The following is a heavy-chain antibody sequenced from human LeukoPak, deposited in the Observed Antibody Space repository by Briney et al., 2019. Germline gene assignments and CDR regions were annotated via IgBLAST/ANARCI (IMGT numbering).Heavy chain of an antibody. CDR2: INVNSGGT. J-gene: IGHJ4*02. CDR1: GYTFTDDY. CDR3: ARSPHILTGENFDF. D-gene: IGHD3-9*01. V-gene: IGHV1-2*02. Sequence: ASVKVSCKAPGYTFTDDYIHWVRQAPGQGLEWMGWINVNSGGTNYAQKFYARVTMTRDTSISTAYMELSRLRSDDTAVFYCARSPHILTGENFDFWGQGTLVTVSS.